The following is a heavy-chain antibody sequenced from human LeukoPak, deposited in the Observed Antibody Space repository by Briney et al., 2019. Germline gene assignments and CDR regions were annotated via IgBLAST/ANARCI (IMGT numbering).Heavy chain of an antibody. CDR1: GFTFSSYG. CDR3: ARDPGSYGSTLWDY. J-gene: IGHJ4*02. V-gene: IGHV3-33*01. Sequence: PGGSLRLSCAASGFTFSSYGMYWVCQAPGKGLEWVAVIWDDGSNKYYADSVKGRFTISRDNSKNTLYLQMNSLRAEDTAVYYCARDPGSYGSTLWDYWGQGTLVTVSS. CDR2: IWDDGSNK. D-gene: IGHD5-18*01.